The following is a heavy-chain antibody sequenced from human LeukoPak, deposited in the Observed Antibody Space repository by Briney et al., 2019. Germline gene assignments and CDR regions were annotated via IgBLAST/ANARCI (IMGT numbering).Heavy chain of an antibody. CDR2: INPNSGGT. CDR1: GYTFTGHY. D-gene: IGHD2-15*01. J-gene: IGHJ4*02. Sequence: ASVKVSCKASGYTFTGHYMHWVRQAPGQGIEWMGRINPNSGGTNYAQKFQGRVTMTRDTSISTAYMELSRLRSDDTAVYYCARDGTGYCSGGSCYSGASFDYWGQGTLVTVSS. V-gene: IGHV1-2*06. CDR3: ARDGTGYCSGGSCYSGASFDY.